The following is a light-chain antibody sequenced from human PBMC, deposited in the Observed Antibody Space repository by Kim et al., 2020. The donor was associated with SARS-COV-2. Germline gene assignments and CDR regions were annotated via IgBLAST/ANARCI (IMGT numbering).Light chain of an antibody. CDR3: QQYGSSPKT. CDR2: GAS. CDR1: QSVSSY. J-gene: IGKJ2*01. Sequence: SLSPGEGATRSCRASQSVSSYLAWYQQKPGQAPRLLIYGASSRATGVPDRFSGSGSGTDFTLTVSRLEPEDFAVYYCQQYGSSPKTFGQGTKLEI. V-gene: IGKV3-20*01.